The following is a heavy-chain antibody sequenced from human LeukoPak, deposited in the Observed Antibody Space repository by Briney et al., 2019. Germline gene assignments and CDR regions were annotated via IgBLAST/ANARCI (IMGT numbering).Heavy chain of an antibody. V-gene: IGHV4-59*12. D-gene: IGHD3-10*01. Sequence: PSETLSLTCTVSGGSISSYYWSWIRQPPGKGLEWIGYIYYSGSTNYNPSLKSRVTISVDTSKNQFSLKLSSVTAADTAVYYCARTRFNLLWFGEYQADAFDIWGQGTMVTVSS. CDR2: IYYSGST. CDR1: GGSISSYY. J-gene: IGHJ3*02. CDR3: ARTRFNLLWFGEYQADAFDI.